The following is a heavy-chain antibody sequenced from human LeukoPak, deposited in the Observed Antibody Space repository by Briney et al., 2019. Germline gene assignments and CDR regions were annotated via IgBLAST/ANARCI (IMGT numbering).Heavy chain of an antibody. D-gene: IGHD5-24*01. J-gene: IGHJ4*02. CDR3: ARGRRYYFDY. Sequence: PGGSLRLFCAASGFTFSSYGMHWVRQAPGKGLEWVAVIWYDGSNKYYADSVKGRFTISRDSSKNTLYLQMNSLRAEDTAVYYCARGRRYYFDYWGQGTLVTVSS. V-gene: IGHV3-33*01. CDR1: GFTFSSYG. CDR2: IWYDGSNK.